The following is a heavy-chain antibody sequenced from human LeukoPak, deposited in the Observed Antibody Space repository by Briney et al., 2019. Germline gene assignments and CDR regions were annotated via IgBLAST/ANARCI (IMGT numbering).Heavy chain of an antibody. CDR2: IYYSGST. CDR1: GGSISSSSYY. CDR3: ARISSSWYPSRDY. J-gene: IGHJ4*02. V-gene: IGHV4-39*07. D-gene: IGHD6-13*01. Sequence: MPSETLSLTCTVSGGSISSSSYYWGWIRQPPGKGLEWIGSIYYSGSTYYNPSLKSRVSISVDTSKNQFSLKLSSVTAADTAVYYCARISSSWYPSRDYWGQGTLVTVSS.